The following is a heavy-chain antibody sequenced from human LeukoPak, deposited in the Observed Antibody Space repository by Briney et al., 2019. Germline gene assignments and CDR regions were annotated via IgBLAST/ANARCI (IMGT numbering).Heavy chain of an antibody. CDR3: ARDRIQAVAGSGYFDY. Sequence: SVKVSCKASGGTFSSYAISWVRQAPGQGLEWMGGIIPIFGTANYAQKFQGRVTITADESTSTAYMELSSLRGEDTAVYYCARDRIQAVAGSGYFDYWGQGTLVTVSS. J-gene: IGHJ4*02. D-gene: IGHD6-19*01. CDR2: IIPIFGTA. V-gene: IGHV1-69*13. CDR1: GGTFSSYA.